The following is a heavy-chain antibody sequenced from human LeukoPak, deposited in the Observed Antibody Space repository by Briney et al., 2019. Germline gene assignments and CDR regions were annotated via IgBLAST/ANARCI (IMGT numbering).Heavy chain of an antibody. CDR2: IYYSGST. D-gene: IGHD3-3*01. J-gene: IGHJ5*02. CDR3: AREKGDYDFWSGYYLSVGPSQSWFDP. CDR1: GGSISSYY. V-gene: IGHV4-59*01. Sequence: SETLSLTCTVSGGSISSYYWSWIRQPPGKGLEWIGYIYYSGSTNYNPSLKSRVTISVDTSKNQFSLKLSSVTAADTAVYYCAREKGDYDFWSGYYLSVGPSQSWFDPWGQGTLVTVSS.